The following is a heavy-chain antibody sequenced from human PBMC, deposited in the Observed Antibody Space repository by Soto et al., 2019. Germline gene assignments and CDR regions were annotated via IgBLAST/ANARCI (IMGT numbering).Heavy chain of an antibody. V-gene: IGHV4-61*01. J-gene: IGHJ4*02. CDR3: ARRLAVAGRDYFDY. D-gene: IGHD6-19*01. CDR2: IYYSGST. Sequence: QVQLQESGPGLVKPSETLSLTCTVSGGSVSSGSYYWSWIRQPPGKGLEWIGYIYYSGSTNYNPSPQSRVTISVDTSKHQCSLKLSSVAAADTAVYYCARRLAVAGRDYFDYWGQGTLVTVSS. CDR1: GGSVSSGSYY.